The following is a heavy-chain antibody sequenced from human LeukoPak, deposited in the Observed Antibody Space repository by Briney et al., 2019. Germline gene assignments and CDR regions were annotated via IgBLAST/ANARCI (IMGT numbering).Heavy chain of an antibody. V-gene: IGHV4-59*08. CDR3: ARHVGGAYQFDY. J-gene: IGHJ4*02. CDR1: GGSISSYY. Sequence: SETLSLTCTVSGGSISSYYWSWIRQTPGKGLEWIGYIYYSGSTNYNPSLKSRVTISVDTSKNQFSLKLSSVTAADTAVYYCARHVGGAYQFDYWGQGTLVTVSS. CDR2: IYYSGST. D-gene: IGHD2-2*01.